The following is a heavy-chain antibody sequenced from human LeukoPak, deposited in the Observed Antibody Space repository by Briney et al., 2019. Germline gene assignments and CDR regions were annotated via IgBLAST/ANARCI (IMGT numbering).Heavy chain of an antibody. D-gene: IGHD2-2*01. CDR3: AKAAHDCSSTSCPGEWFDP. Sequence: GGSLRLSCAASGFTFSSYAMSWVRQAPGKGLEWVSAISGSGGSTYYADSVKGRITISRDNSKNTLYLQMNSLRAEDTAVYYCAKAAHDCSSTSCPGEWFDPWGQGTLVTVSS. J-gene: IGHJ5*02. CDR1: GFTFSSYA. V-gene: IGHV3-23*01. CDR2: ISGSGGST.